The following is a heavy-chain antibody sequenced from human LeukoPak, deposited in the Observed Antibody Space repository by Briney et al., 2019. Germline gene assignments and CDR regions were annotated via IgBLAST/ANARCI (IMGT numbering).Heavy chain of an antibody. J-gene: IGHJ4*02. CDR2: INTDGSST. CDR3: ARLAVL. V-gene: IGHV3-74*01. D-gene: IGHD3-10*01. CDR1: GFTFSNYW. Sequence: GGSLRLSCAASGFTFSNYWMHWVRQGPGKGLKWVSRINTDGSSTNYADSVKGRFTISRDNAKNTLYLQMNSLRAEDTAVYYCARLAVLWGQGALVTVSS.